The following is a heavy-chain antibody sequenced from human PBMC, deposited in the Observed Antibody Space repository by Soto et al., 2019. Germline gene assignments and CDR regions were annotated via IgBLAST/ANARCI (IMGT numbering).Heavy chain of an antibody. Sequence: ASVKVSCKASGFTFTSSAVQWVRQARGQRLEWIGWIVVGSGNTNYAQKFQERVTITRDMSTSTAYMELSSLRSEDTAVYYCAASYDFWSIAFDYWGQGTLVTVSS. D-gene: IGHD3-3*01. J-gene: IGHJ4*02. CDR1: GFTFTSSA. V-gene: IGHV1-58*01. CDR3: AASYDFWSIAFDY. CDR2: IVVGSGNT.